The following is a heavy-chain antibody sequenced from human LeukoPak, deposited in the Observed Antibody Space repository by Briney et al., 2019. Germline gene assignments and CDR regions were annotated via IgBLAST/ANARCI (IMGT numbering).Heavy chain of an antibody. CDR3: AKDRLSIYNWFDP. CDR2: ISGSGGST. Sequence: PGGSLRLSCAASGFTFSTYSMTWVRQAPGKGLEWVSTISGSGGSTYYADSVKGRFTISRDNSKNTLYLQMNSLRAEDTAVYYCAKDRLSIYNWFDPWGQGTLVTVSS. V-gene: IGHV3-23*01. D-gene: IGHD2/OR15-2a*01. CDR1: GFTFSTYS. J-gene: IGHJ5*02.